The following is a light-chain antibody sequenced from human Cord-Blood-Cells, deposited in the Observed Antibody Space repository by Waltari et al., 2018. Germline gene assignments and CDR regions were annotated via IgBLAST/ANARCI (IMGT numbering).Light chain of an antibody. Sequence: DIVLTQSPATLSLSPGGRAPLPCRASQSVSSYLAWYQQKPGQAPRLLIYDASNRATGIPARFSGSGSGTDFTLTISSLEPEDFAVYYCQQRSNWPPALTFGGGTKVEIK. CDR3: QQRSNWPPALT. CDR1: QSVSSY. V-gene: IGKV3-11*01. J-gene: IGKJ4*01. CDR2: DAS.